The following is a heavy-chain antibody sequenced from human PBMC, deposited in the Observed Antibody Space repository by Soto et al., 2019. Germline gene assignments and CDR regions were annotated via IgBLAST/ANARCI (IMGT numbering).Heavy chain of an antibody. Sequence: EVQLLESGGGLVQPGGSLRLSCAASGFTFSSYAMWWVRQAPGKGLECVSAISGGGETTYYADSVKGPFTISRDNSKNTLYLQMKSLRAEDTAVYYCAFNSGSGSYYFDYWGQGTLVTVSS. CDR2: ISGGGETT. D-gene: IGHD3-10*01. CDR1: GFTFSSYA. V-gene: IGHV3-23*01. J-gene: IGHJ4*02. CDR3: AFNSGSGSYYFDY.